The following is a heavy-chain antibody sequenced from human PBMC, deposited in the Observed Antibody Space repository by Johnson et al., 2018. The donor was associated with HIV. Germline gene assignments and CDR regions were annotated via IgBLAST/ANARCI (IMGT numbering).Heavy chain of an antibody. J-gene: IGHJ3*02. CDR2: IYSGGST. D-gene: IGHD3-16*01. CDR1: GFTVSSNY. CDR3: STYAALITMYVEIKGGAFDI. V-gene: IGHV3-66*01. Sequence: EKLVESGGGLVQPGGSLRLSCTASGFTVSSNYMSWVRQAPGKGLEWVSVIYSGGSTYYADSVKGRFPISRDNSKNTLYLQMNSLKTEDTAVYYCSTYAALITMYVEIKGGAFDIWGQGTMVTVSS.